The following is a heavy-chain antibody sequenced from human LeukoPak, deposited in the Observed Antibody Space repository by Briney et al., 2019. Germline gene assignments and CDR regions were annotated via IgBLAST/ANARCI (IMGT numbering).Heavy chain of an antibody. CDR3: ARATGSVDYYYMDV. J-gene: IGHJ6*03. CDR1: GYTFTGYY. Sequence: GASVKVSCKTSGYTFTGYYVHWVRQAPGQGLEWMGWNNPNSGGTNYAQKFQGRVTMTRDTSISTAYMEVSRLRSDDTAMFYCARATGSVDYYYMDVWGKGTTVTVSS. CDR2: NNPNSGGT. V-gene: IGHV1-2*02. D-gene: IGHD1-1*01.